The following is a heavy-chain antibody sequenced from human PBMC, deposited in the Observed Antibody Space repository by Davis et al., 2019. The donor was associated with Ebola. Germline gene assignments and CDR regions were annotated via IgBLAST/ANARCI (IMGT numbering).Heavy chain of an antibody. Sequence: GESLKISCAASGFAFSSYWMSWVRQAPGKGLEWVAKIKEDGSEKLEVDSVKGRFTISRDNAKDSLYLQMNSLRAEDTAVYYCARGSRNMDVWGQGTTVTVSS. CDR3: ARGSRNMDV. J-gene: IGHJ6*02. CDR1: GFAFSSYW. CDR2: IKEDGSEK. V-gene: IGHV3-7*03.